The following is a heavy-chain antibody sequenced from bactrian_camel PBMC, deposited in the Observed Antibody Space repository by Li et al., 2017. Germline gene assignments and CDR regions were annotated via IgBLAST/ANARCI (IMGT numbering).Heavy chain of an antibody. Sequence: HVQLVESGGGSVQAGGSLRLSCVASGYTYCAFDWTWYRQAPGKEREFVSSIERYGDQMYADSVKGRFIISRDNAKNTIYLQMNALKPEDSDTYYCAADVVCFDGKWRNFRAWGQGTQVTVS. CDR2: IERYGDQ. V-gene: IGHV3S53*01. J-gene: IGHJ6*01. CDR1: GYTYCAFD. D-gene: IGHD2*01. CDR3: AADVVCFDGKWRNFRA.